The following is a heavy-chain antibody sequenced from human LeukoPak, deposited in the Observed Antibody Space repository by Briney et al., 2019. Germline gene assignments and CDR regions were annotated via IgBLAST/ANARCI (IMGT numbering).Heavy chain of an antibody. CDR3: ARAGHCGGDCYPFDY. Sequence: SETLSLXCTFSGASISGYYCSWIRRPPGKGLEWIAHIYYSGSTYYSPSLKSRVTISVDTSKNQCSLKLTSVTAADTAVYYCARAGHCGGDCYPFDYWGQGTLVTVSS. V-gene: IGHV4-59*13. J-gene: IGHJ4*02. D-gene: IGHD2-21*02. CDR1: GASISGYY. CDR2: IYYSGST.